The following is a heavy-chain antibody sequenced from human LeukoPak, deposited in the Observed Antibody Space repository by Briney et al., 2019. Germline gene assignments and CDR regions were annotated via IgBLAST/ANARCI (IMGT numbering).Heavy chain of an antibody. V-gene: IGHV1-2*02. CDR3: ARGWSRYGSGWKYYFDY. CDR1: GYTLTGYY. CDR2: INPNSGGT. Sequence: VASVKVSCKASGYTLTGYYMHWVRQAPGQGLEWMGWINPNSGGTNYAQKFQGRVTMTRDTSISTAYMELSRLRSDDTAVYYCARGWSRYGSGWKYYFDYWGQGTLVTVSS. J-gene: IGHJ4*02. D-gene: IGHD6-19*01.